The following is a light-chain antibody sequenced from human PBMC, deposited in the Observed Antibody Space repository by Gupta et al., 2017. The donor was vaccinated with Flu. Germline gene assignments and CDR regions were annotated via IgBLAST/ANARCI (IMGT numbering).Light chain of an antibody. CDR3: QQYGSSPLT. J-gene: IGKJ4*01. CDR1: QSVSSSY. Sequence: TQPPATLSLSPGERATLSCRASQSVSSSYLAWYQQKPGQAPRLLIYGASSRATGIPDRFSGSGSGTDFTLTISRLEPEDFAVYYCQQYGSSPLTFGGGTKVEIK. V-gene: IGKV3-20*01. CDR2: GAS.